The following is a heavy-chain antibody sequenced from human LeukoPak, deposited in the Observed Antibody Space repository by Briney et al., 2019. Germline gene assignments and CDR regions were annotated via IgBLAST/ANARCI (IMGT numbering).Heavy chain of an antibody. CDR2: IFQTGDV. V-gene: IGHV4-38-2*02. Sequence: SETLSLTCTVSGYSLNSGYIWGGVRQPPGKGPEWIHSIFQTGDVYYNPPLRSQFTLPMDTSRNRVSLKLTAVTAADTDVYYCERRYYYYNYYLDVWGKGTTVTISS. J-gene: IGHJ6*03. CDR1: GYSLNSGYI. CDR3: ERRYYYYNYYLDV.